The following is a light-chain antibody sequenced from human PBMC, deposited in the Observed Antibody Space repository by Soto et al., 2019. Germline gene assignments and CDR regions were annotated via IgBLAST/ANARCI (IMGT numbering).Light chain of an antibody. CDR2: DAS. CDR1: QSVISY. J-gene: IGKJ5*01. Sequence: ENVLTQSPATLSLSPGERATLSCRASQSVISYLAWYQQKPGQAPRLLIYDASNRATGIPARFSGSGSGTAFTITISSLEPEDSAIYYCQQRYNCPPITFGQGTRLEIK. CDR3: QQRYNCPPIT. V-gene: IGKV3-11*01.